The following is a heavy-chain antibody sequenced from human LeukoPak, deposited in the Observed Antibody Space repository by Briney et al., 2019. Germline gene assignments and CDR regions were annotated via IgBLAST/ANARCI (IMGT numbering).Heavy chain of an antibody. CDR2: TYHSGST. J-gene: IGHJ5*02. V-gene: IGHV4-39*07. Sequence: SETLSLTCTVSGGSISSSSYYWGWIRQPPGKGLEWIGSTYHSGSTYYNPSLKSRVTISVDTSKNQFSLKLSSVTAADTAVYYCARVPRSIAAAGLNWFDPWGQGTLVTVSS. CDR3: ARVPRSIAAAGLNWFDP. D-gene: IGHD6-13*01. CDR1: GGSISSSSYY.